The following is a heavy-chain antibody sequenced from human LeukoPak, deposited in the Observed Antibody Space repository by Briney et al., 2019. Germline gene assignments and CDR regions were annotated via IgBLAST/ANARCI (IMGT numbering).Heavy chain of an antibody. CDR2: ISSSSSYI. D-gene: IGHD6-19*01. J-gene: IGHJ4*02. V-gene: IGHV3-21*01. CDR3: ARVGRSSGWYLDY. CDR1: GFTLSSYS. Sequence: GGSLRLSCAASGFTLSSYSMNWVRQAPGKGLEWVSSISSSSSYIYYADSVKGRFTISRDNAKNSLYLQMNSLRAEDTAVYYCARVGRSSGWYLDYWGQGTLVTVSS.